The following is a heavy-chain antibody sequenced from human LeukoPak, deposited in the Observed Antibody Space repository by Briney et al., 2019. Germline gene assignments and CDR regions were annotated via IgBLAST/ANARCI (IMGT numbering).Heavy chain of an antibody. CDR2: IYHSGST. V-gene: IGHV4-4*02. J-gene: IGHJ4*02. CDR3: ARLGYCSGGSCYDY. Sequence: SETLSLTCAVSGGSISSSNWWSWVRQPPGKGLAWLGEIYHSGSTNYNPSLKSRVTISVDKSKNQFSLKLSSVTAADTAVYYCARLGYCSGGSCYDYWGQGTLVTVSS. CDR1: GGSISSSNW. D-gene: IGHD2-15*01.